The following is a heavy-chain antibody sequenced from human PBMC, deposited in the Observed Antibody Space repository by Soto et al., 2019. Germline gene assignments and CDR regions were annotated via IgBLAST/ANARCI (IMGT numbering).Heavy chain of an antibody. CDR2: ISGSGGST. CDR1: GFTFSSYA. D-gene: IGHD3-3*01. V-gene: IGHV3-23*01. Sequence: PGGSLRLSCAASGFTFSSYAMSWVRQAPGKGLEWVSAISGSGGSTYYADSVKGRFTISRDNSKNTLYLQMNSLRAEDTAVYYCAKDDFWSGYSYYYYGMDVWGQGTTVTAP. CDR3: AKDDFWSGYSYYYYGMDV. J-gene: IGHJ6*02.